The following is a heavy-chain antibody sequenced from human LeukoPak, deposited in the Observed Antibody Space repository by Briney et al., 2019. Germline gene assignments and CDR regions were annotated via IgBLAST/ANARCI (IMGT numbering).Heavy chain of an antibody. Sequence: SETLSLTCAVYGGSFSGYYWSWIRQHPGKGLEWIGYIYYSWSTYYNPSLKSRVTISVDTSKNQFSLKLSSVTAADTAVYYCARGRLRPPPKYYFDYWGQGTLVTVSS. CDR2: IYYSWST. J-gene: IGHJ4*02. D-gene: IGHD5-18*01. CDR1: GGSFSGYY. V-gene: IGHV4-31*11. CDR3: ARGRLRPPPKYYFDY.